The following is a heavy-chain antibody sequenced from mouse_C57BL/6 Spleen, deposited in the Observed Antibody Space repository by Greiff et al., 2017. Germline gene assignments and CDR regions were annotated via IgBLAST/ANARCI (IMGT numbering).Heavy chain of an antibody. CDR2: IYPGDGDT. Sequence: VQLQQSGPELVKPGASVKISCKASGYAFSSSWMNWVQQRPGKGLEWIGRIYPGDGDTNYNGKFKGKATLTADKSSSTAYMQLSSLTSEDSAVYCCAIYGSRPAYWGQGTLVTVSA. CDR3: AIYGSRPAY. J-gene: IGHJ3*01. D-gene: IGHD1-1*01. CDR1: GYAFSSSW. V-gene: IGHV1-82*01.